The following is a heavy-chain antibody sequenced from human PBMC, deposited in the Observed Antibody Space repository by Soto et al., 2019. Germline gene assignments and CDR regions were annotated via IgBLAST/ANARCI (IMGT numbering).Heavy chain of an antibody. Sequence: GGSLRLSCAASGVHFSSYGMHWVRQAPGKGLEWVAVIWYDGSNKYYADSAKGRFTISRDNSKNTLYLQMNSLRAEDTAVYYCARVIYGSFDYWGQGTLVTVSS. CDR1: GVHFSSYG. D-gene: IGHD3-10*01. CDR2: IWYDGSNK. V-gene: IGHV3-33*01. J-gene: IGHJ4*02. CDR3: ARVIYGSFDY.